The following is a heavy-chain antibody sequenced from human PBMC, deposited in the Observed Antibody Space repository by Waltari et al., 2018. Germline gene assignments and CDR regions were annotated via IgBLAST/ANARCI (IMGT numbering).Heavy chain of an antibody. CDR1: GFAFRCYD. Sequence: QVQLVESGGGVVQPGGSLRLSCPADGFAFRCYDMNWVRQAPGKGLEWVALIKYDGSDEYYMDSVKGRFSISRDNNNDALYLKMDSLRPEDTAVYYCARGFWSVSSEFFDSWGQGTPAIVSS. CDR3: ARGFWSVSSEFFDS. V-gene: IGHV3-30*03. CDR2: IKYDGSDE. J-gene: IGHJ4*02. D-gene: IGHD3-3*01.